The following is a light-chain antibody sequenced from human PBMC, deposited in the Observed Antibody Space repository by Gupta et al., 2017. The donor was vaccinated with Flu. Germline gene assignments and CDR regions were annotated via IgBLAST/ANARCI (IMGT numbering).Light chain of an antibody. CDR1: SGTVSTNNY. CDR2: KTN. V-gene: IGLV8-61*01. J-gene: IGLJ3*02. Sequence: QTVVTQEPSFSVSPGGTVTLTCGVNSGTVSTNNYPSWYQQTPGLPPRTLNYKTNTRLSGVHDRFDGSSLGNNAAITITGDQADDEAYYFCELYMNRGSAVFGGGTKLTVL. CDR3: ELYMNRGSAV.